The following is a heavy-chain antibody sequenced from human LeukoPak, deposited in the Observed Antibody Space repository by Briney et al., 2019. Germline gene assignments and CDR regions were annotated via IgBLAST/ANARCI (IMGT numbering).Heavy chain of an antibody. D-gene: IGHD3-9*01. CDR3: ARGPVRLARPYDF. J-gene: IGHJ4*02. CDR2: INHTDST. Sequence: PSETLSLTCTVQGGSLSGAYWTWIRQPPGRGLEWIGEINHTDSTNYNPSFKSRVTMSADTPKNQFSLNLTSVTAADTALYYCARGPVRLARPYDFWGQGTLVTVPS. CDR1: GGSLSGAY. V-gene: IGHV4-34*01.